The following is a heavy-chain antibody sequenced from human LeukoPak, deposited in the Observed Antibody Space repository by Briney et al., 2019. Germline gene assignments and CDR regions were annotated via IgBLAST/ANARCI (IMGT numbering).Heavy chain of an antibody. CDR3: ARGDYSNPGGDWFDP. CDR1: GYTFTSYD. D-gene: IGHD4-11*01. J-gene: IGHJ5*02. CDR2: MNPNSGNT. Sequence: ASVKVSCKASGYTFTSYDINRVRQATGQRLEWMGWMNPNSGNTGYAQKFQGRVTMTRNTSISTAYMELSSLRSEDTAVYYCARGDYSNPGGDWFDPWGQGTLVTVSS. V-gene: IGHV1-8*01.